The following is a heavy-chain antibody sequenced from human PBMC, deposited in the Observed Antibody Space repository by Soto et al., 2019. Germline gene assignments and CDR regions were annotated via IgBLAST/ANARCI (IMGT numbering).Heavy chain of an antibody. D-gene: IGHD2-2*01. CDR3: GTWRGSSWFDY. CDR1: GYSFTSYW. CDR2: IYPDDSDT. V-gene: IGHV5-51*01. Sequence: PGESLKISCKRSGYSFTSYWIGWVRQMPGKGLEWMGIIYPDDSDTRYSPSFQGQVTISADKSINIAYLQWSSLKASDTAIYYCGTWRGSSWFDYWGPGTQVTVSS. J-gene: IGHJ4*02.